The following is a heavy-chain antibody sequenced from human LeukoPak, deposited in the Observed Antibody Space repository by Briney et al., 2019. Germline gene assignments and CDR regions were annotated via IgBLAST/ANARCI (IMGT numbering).Heavy chain of an antibody. D-gene: IGHD3-9*01. V-gene: IGHV5-51*01. CDR1: GYSFTSYW. J-gene: IGHJ4*02. CDR2: IYPGDPDT. CDR3: ARYFDWLSTKYYFDY. Sequence: GESLQISCKGSGYSFTSYWIGWVRQLPGKGLEWMGIIYPGDPDTRYSPSFQGQVTISADKSISTAYLQWSSLKASDTAMYYCARYFDWLSTKYYFDYWGQGTLVTVSS.